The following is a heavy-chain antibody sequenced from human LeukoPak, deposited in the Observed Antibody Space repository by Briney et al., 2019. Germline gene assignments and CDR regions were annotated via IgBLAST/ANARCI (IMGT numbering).Heavy chain of an antibody. J-gene: IGHJ5*02. CDR1: GGSFSGYY. CDR2: INHSGST. D-gene: IGHD2-15*01. V-gene: IGHV4-34*01. Sequence: PSETLSLTCAVYGGSFSGYYWSWIRQPPGKGLEWIGEINHSGSTKYNPSLKSRLAISVDTSKNQFSLKLSSVTAADTAVYYCARVDGSCSGGSCPSGNWFDPWGQGTLVTVSS. CDR3: ARVDGSCSGGSCPSGNWFDP.